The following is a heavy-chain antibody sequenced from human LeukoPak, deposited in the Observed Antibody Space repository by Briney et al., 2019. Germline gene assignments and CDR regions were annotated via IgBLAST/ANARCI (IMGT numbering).Heavy chain of an antibody. Sequence: ASVKVSCKASGYTFTSYYMHWVRQAPGQGLEWMGIINPSGGSTSYAQKFQGRVTMTEDTSTDTAYMELSSLRSEDTAVYYCATDLVVGAIGYWGQGTLVTVSS. D-gene: IGHD1-26*01. CDR1: GYTFTSYY. CDR3: ATDLVVGAIGY. J-gene: IGHJ4*02. V-gene: IGHV1-46*01. CDR2: INPSGGST.